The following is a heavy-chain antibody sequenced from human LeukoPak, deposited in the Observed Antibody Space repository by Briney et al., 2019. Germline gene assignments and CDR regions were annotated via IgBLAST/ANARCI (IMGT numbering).Heavy chain of an antibody. D-gene: IGHD2-15*01. V-gene: IGHV3-53*01. CDR2: IYSGGST. Sequence: GGSLRLSCVASGFTVSTNYINWVRQAPGKGLEWVSVIYSGGSTYYADSVKGRFTISRDTSKNTVYLQMNNLRVEDTAVYYCARGGFFDHWGQGTLVTVSS. J-gene: IGHJ4*02. CDR3: ARGGFFDH. CDR1: GFTVSTNY.